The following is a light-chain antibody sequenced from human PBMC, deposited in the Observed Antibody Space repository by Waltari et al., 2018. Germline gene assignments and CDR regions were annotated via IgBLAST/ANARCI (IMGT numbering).Light chain of an antibody. Sequence: EIVLTQSPVTLSLSPGERATFSCWATQSISSSSLAWYQQKPGRAPRLLSHDASSRATGVPDRFSGSGSGTDFTLTISRLEADDFAVYYCQQYGELPLTFGRGTRLEIK. J-gene: IGKJ5*01. CDR3: QQYGELPLT. CDR2: DAS. V-gene: IGKV3D-20*01. CDR1: QSISSSS.